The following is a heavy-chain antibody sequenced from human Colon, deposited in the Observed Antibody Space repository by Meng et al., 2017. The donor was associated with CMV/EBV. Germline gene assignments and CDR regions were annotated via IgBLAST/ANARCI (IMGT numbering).Heavy chain of an antibody. CDR3: VRYANSQYGMDV. Sequence: GESLKISCVASGLPFARYDMNWVRLAPGKGLEWVSRISGGGDKTYYADSVKGRFTVSRDNSDNTLYLQMNSLRTDDTAVYYCVRYANSQYGMDVWGQGTTVTVSS. CDR2: ISGGGDKT. CDR1: GLPFARYD. D-gene: IGHD2-21*01. J-gene: IGHJ6*02. V-gene: IGHV3-23*01.